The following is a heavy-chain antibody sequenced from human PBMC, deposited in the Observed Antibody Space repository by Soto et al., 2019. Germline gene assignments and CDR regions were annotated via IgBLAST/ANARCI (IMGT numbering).Heavy chain of an antibody. Sequence: GESLKISCKGSGYSFTSYWIGWVRQMPGKGLEWMGIIYPGDSDTRYSPSFQGQVTISADKSTSTAYLQWSSLKASDTAMYYCARQGYGDYVGLDYYYHYYMDVWGKGTTVTVSS. CDR3: ARQGYGDYVGLDYYYHYYMDV. J-gene: IGHJ6*03. CDR1: GYSFTSYW. CDR2: IYPGDSDT. D-gene: IGHD4-17*01. V-gene: IGHV5-51*01.